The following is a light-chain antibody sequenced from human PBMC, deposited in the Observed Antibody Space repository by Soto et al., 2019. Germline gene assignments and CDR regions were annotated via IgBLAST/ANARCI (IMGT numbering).Light chain of an antibody. CDR1: QSVSSY. CDR2: DAS. J-gene: IGKJ5*01. Sequence: EFVWTQSNATLSFSPGERATVSCRASQSVSSYLAWYQQKPGQAPRLLIYDASNRATGIPARFSGSGSGTDFTLTISSLEPEDFAVYYCQQRSNWPLTFAQGTRLEI. CDR3: QQRSNWPLT. V-gene: IGKV3-11*01.